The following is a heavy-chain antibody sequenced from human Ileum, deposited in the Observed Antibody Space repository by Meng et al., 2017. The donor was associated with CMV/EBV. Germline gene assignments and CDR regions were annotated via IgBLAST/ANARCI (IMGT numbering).Heavy chain of an antibody. D-gene: IGHD2-15*01. CDR1: GFTYSNFW. V-gene: IGHV3-7*01. CDR2: IKQDGSAT. J-gene: IGHJ5*01. Sequence: ESLKISCAVSGFTYSNFWMSWVRQSPGMGLEWVANIKQDGSATYYADSVKCRFTISRDNGKNSLYLQMDNLRADDTTVYYCVREDIVVFDYWGRGTLVTVSS. CDR3: VREDIVVFDY.